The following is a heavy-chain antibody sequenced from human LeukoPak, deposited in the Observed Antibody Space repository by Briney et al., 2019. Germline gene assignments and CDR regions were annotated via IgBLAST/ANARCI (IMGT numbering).Heavy chain of an antibody. CDR3: TGEIGKGSAAY. D-gene: IGHD1-26*01. J-gene: IGHJ4*02. V-gene: IGHV3-21*01. Sequence: PGGSLRLSCAASGITFSAYTMNWVRQAPGKGLEWVSSISRSSDDMDYADSVKGRFTISRDNAKNSLYLQMNSLRGEDTAVYYCTGEIGKGSAAYWGQGTVVTVSS. CDR1: GITFSAYT. CDR2: ISRSSDDM.